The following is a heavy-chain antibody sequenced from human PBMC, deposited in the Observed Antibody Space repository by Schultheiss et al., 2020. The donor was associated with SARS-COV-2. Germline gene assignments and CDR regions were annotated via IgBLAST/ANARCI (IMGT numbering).Heavy chain of an antibody. J-gene: IGHJ4*02. CDR2: INPNSGGT. V-gene: IGHV1-2*02. D-gene: IGHD1-7*01. Sequence: ASVKVSCKASGYTFTGYYMHWVRQAPGQGLEWMGWINPNSGGTNYAQKFQGRVTMTRDTSIGTAYMGLSSLRSDDTAVYYCARDDNWNYGDGGPRDYWGQGTLVTVSS. CDR1: GYTFTGYY. CDR3: ARDDNWNYGDGGPRDY.